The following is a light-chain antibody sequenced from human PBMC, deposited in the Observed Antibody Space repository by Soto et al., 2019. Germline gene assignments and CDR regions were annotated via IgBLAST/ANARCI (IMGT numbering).Light chain of an antibody. V-gene: IGKV3-15*01. CDR3: HQYNNWPPWT. Sequence: EIVMTQSPATLSVSPGERVTLSCRASQSVSRNLAWYQYIPGQAPRLLIYAASTRATGSPARFSGSGSGTEFTLSISSLQSEAYAVYYCHQYNNWPPWTFGQGTKVEIK. CDR1: QSVSRN. J-gene: IGKJ1*01. CDR2: AAS.